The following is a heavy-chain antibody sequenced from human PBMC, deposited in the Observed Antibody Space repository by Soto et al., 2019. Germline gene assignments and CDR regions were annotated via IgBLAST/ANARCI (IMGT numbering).Heavy chain of an antibody. J-gene: IGHJ6*02. CDR2: ISAYNGNT. Sequence: ASVKVSCKASGYTFTSYGISWVRQAPGQGLEWMGWISAYNGNTNYAQKLQGRVTMTTDTSTSTAYMELRSLRSDDTAVYYCARVAIYDYYYYGMDVWGQGTTVTVSS. CDR3: ARVAIYDYYYYGMDV. CDR1: GYTFTSYG. D-gene: IGHD5-12*01. V-gene: IGHV1-18*04.